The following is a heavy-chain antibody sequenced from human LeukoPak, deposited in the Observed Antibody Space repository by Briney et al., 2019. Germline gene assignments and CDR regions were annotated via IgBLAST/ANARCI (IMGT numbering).Heavy chain of an antibody. J-gene: IGHJ5*02. CDR1: GYTFTGYY. CDR3: ARGPSSSSRFRWFDP. CDR2: INPNSGGT. D-gene: IGHD6-6*01. V-gene: IGHV1-2*02. Sequence: ASVKVSCKASGYTFTGYYMHWVRQAPGQGLEWMGWINPNSGGTNYAQKFQGRVTMTRDTSISTAYMELSRLRSEDTAVYYCARGPSSSSRFRWFDPWGQGTLVTVSS.